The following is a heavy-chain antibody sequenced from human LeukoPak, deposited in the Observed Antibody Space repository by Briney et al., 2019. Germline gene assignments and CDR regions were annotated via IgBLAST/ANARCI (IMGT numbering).Heavy chain of an antibody. CDR3: AKDRRYSSGYFDY. CDR2: ISGSGGST. V-gene: IGHV3-23*01. Sequence: GGSLRLSCAASGFTLSSYAMSWVRQAPGKGLEWVSAISGSGGSTYYADSVKGRFTISRDDSKNTLYLQMNSLRAEDTAVYYCAKDRRYSSGYFDYWGQGTLVTVSS. CDR1: GFTLSSYA. J-gene: IGHJ4*02. D-gene: IGHD6-19*01.